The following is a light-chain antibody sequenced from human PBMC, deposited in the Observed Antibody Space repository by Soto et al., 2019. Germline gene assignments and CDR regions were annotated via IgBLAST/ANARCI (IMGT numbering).Light chain of an antibody. V-gene: IGLV4-69*01. J-gene: IGLJ2*01. CDR1: SGHSSYA. Sequence: QPVLTQSPSASASLGASDKLTYTLSSGHSSYAIAWHQQQPEKGPRYLMKLDSDGSHTKGDAIPDRFSGSSSGAERYLTISSLQSEDEADYYCQTWGTGIHVVFGGGTKLTVL. CDR2: LDSDGSH. CDR3: QTWGTGIHVV.